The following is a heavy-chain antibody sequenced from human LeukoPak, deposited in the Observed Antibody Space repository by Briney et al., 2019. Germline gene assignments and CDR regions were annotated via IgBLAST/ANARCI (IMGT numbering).Heavy chain of an antibody. CDR1: GGSISSGGYY. CDR2: IYHSGST. Sequence: SETLSLTCTVSGGSISSGGYYWSWIRQPPGKGLEWIGYIYHSGSTYYNPSLKSRVTISVDRSKNQFSLKLSSVTAADTAVYYCARLLPPYYFDYWGQGTLVTVSS. J-gene: IGHJ4*02. CDR3: ARLLPPYYFDY. V-gene: IGHV4-30-2*01.